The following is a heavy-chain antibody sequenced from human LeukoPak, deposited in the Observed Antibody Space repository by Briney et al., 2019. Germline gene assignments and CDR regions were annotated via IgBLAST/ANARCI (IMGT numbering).Heavy chain of an antibody. CDR2: IYSGGST. CDR1: GFTVSSNY. V-gene: IGHV3-53*01. Sequence: PGGSLRLSCAVSGFTVSSNYMSWVRQAPGKGLEWVSVIYSGGSTYYADSVKGRFTISRDNSKNTLYLQMNSLRAEDTAVYYCARGGAHSPFDYWGQGTLVTVSS. CDR3: ARGGAHSPFDY. D-gene: IGHD5-12*01. J-gene: IGHJ4*02.